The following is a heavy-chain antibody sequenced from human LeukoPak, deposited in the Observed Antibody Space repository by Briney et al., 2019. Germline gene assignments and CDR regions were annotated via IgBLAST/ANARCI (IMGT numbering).Heavy chain of an antibody. D-gene: IGHD3-22*01. V-gene: IGHV3-23*01. J-gene: IGHJ5*02. CDR1: GFTFSSYA. CDR3: AKCRWVTGYLPNWFDP. CDR2: ISGSGGST. Sequence: GGSLRLSCAASGFTFSSYAMSWVRQAPGKGLEWVSAISGSGGSTYYADSVKGRFTISRENSKNTLYLQMNSLRAEDTAVYYCAKCRWVTGYLPNWFDPWGQGTLVTVSS.